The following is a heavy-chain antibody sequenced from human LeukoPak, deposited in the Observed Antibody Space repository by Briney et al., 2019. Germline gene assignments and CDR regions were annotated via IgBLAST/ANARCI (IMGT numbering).Heavy chain of an antibody. CDR1: GDTFSSYA. D-gene: IGHD6-19*01. Sequence: ASVKVSCKASGDTFSSYAISWVRQAPGQGLEWMGGIIPIFGTANYTQKFQGRVTITADESTSTAYMELSSLRSEDTAVYYCARGRMAGTYVFDYWGQGTLVTVSS. CDR3: ARGRMAGTYVFDY. CDR2: IIPIFGTA. V-gene: IGHV1-69*13. J-gene: IGHJ4*02.